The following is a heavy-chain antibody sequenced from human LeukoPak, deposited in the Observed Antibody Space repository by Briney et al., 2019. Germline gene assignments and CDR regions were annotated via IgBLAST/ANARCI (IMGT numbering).Heavy chain of an antibody. Sequence: GGSLRLSCAASGFTFSSYGMHWVRQAPGKGLEWVAVISYDGSNKYYADSVKGRFTISRDNSKNTLYLQMNSLRAEDTAVYYCAKDGRAAAKALDYWGQGTLVTVSS. V-gene: IGHV3-30*18. D-gene: IGHD6-13*01. CDR2: ISYDGSNK. CDR3: AKDGRAAAKALDY. CDR1: GFTFSSYG. J-gene: IGHJ4*02.